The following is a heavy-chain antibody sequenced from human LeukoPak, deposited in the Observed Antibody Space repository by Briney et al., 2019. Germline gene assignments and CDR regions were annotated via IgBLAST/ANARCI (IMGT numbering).Heavy chain of an antibody. Sequence: ASVKVSCKASGGTFSSYAISWVRQAPGQGLEWMGRIIPILGIANYAQKFQGRVTITADKSTSTAYMELSSLRSEDTAVYYCARDGHPMTTVTHDAFDIWGQGTMVTVSS. CDR1: GGTFSSYA. J-gene: IGHJ3*02. D-gene: IGHD4-17*01. CDR3: ARDGHPMTTVTHDAFDI. V-gene: IGHV1-69*04. CDR2: IIPILGIA.